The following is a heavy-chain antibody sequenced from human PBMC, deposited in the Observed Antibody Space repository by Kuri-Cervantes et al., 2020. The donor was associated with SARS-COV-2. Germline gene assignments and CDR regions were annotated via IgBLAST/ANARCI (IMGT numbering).Heavy chain of an antibody. CDR3: ARGRSRITIFGVVIGGVGYYFDY. J-gene: IGHJ4*02. V-gene: IGHV4-34*01. Sequence: GSLRLSCAVYGGSFSGYYWSWIRQPPGKGLEWIGEINHSGSTNYNPSLKSRVTISVDTSKNQFSLKLSSVTAADTAVYYCARGRSRITIFGVVIGGVGYYFDYWGQGTLVTVSS. CDR2: INHSGST. CDR1: GGSFSGYY. D-gene: IGHD3-3*01.